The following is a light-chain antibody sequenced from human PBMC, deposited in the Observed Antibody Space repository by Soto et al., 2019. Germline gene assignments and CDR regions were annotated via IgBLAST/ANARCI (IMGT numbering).Light chain of an antibody. J-gene: IGKJ1*01. CDR2: WAS. CDR3: QQYYSTPWT. CDR1: QNVLYSSNNKNY. V-gene: IGKV4-1*01. Sequence: DIVMTQSPDSLAVSLGERATINCKSSQNVLYSSNNKNYLAWYQQKPGQPPTVVIYWASTRESGVPDRFSGSGSGTDFTLTISSLQAEDVAVYYCQQYYSTPWTFGQGTKVEIK.